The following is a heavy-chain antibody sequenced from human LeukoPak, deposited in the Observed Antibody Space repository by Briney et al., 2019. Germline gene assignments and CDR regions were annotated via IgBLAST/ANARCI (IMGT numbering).Heavy chain of an antibody. CDR2: INGDGIST. Sequence: GGSLRLSCAASGFTFNTNAMSWVRQAPGKGLVWVSRINGDGISTTYADSVKGRFTISRDNAKNTLYLQMNSLRAEDTAVYYCARDGWVDYWGQGTLVTVSS. D-gene: IGHD3-10*01. CDR1: GFTFNTNA. J-gene: IGHJ4*02. V-gene: IGHV3-74*01. CDR3: ARDGWVDY.